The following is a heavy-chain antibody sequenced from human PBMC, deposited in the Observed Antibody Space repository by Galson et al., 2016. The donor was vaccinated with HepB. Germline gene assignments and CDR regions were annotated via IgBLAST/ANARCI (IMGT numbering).Heavy chain of an antibody. V-gene: IGHV3-74*01. CDR1: GFTFSSYG. CDR3: ARDHGLDY. Sequence: SLRLSCAASGFTFSSYGMHWVRQAPGKGLVLVSRINTDGSITAYADSVQGRFTISRDNAKNTLYLQMNSLRVEDTAVYYCARDHGLDYWGQGTLVTVSS. J-gene: IGHJ4*02. CDR2: INTDGSIT.